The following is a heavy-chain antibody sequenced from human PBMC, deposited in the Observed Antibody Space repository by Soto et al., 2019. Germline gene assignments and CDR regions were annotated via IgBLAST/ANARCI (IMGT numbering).Heavy chain of an antibody. CDR1: GGSFSGYY. CDR2: INHSGST. CDR3: ARGRRGDGYNWHYYYYGMDV. Sequence: SETLSLTCAVYGGSFSGYYWSWIRQPPGKGLEWIGEINHSGSTNYNPSLKSRVTISVDTSKNHFSLKLSSVTAADTAVYYCARGRRGDGYNWHYYYYGMDVWGQGTTVTVSS. J-gene: IGHJ6*02. D-gene: IGHD5-12*01. V-gene: IGHV4-34*01.